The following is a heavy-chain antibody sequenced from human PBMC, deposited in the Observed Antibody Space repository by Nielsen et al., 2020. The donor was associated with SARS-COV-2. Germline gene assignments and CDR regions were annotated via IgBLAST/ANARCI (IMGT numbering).Heavy chain of an antibody. J-gene: IGHJ5*02. V-gene: IGHV3-30*02. CDR2: IWYDGSNK. CDR3: ATDFWVLIGPTHSNIHH. D-gene: IGHD4/OR15-4a*01. CDR1: GFTFSGYD. Sequence: GGSLRLSCSASGFTFSGYDLHWVRQAPGKGLEWVAVIWYDGSNKYYADSVKGRFTISRDNSKNTLYLQMNSLTAEDTALYYCATDFWVLIGPTHSNIHHWGQGTLVTVSS.